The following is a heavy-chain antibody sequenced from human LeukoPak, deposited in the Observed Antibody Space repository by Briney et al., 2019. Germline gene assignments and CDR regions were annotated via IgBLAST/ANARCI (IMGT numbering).Heavy chain of an antibody. CDR2: IKQDGSEK. CDR3: ARAPYCTGGSCRFDY. J-gene: IGHJ4*02. V-gene: IGHV3-7*03. Sequence: GGSLRLSCAVSGFTSSSYWMSRVRQAPGKGLEWVANIKQDGSEKYYVDSVKGRFTISRDNAKNPLYLQMNSLRAEDTAVYYCARAPYCTGGSCRFDYWGQGTLVTVSS. D-gene: IGHD2-15*01. CDR1: GFTSSSYW.